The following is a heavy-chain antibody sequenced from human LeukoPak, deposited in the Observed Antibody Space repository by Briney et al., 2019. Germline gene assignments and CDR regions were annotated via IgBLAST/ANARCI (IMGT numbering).Heavy chain of an antibody. Sequence: ASVKVSCKVSGYTLTELSMHRVRQAPGKGLEWMGGFDPEDGETIYAQKFQGRVTMNEDTSTDTAYMELSSLRSEDTAVYYCALEMATTQRGGYYFDYWGQGTLVTVSS. D-gene: IGHD5-24*01. CDR1: GYTLTELS. CDR3: ALEMATTQRGGYYFDY. J-gene: IGHJ4*02. CDR2: FDPEDGET. V-gene: IGHV1-24*01.